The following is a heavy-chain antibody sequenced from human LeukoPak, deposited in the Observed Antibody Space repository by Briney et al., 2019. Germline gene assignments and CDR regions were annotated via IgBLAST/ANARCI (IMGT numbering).Heavy chain of an antibody. J-gene: IGHJ4*02. D-gene: IGHD5-18*01. Sequence: SETLSLTCTVSGDSISTYYWSWIRQSPGKGLEWIGYIYHSGSTNYNPSLKSRVTISVDTSQNQFSLKLSSVTAADTAVYYCARYSRSSHYFDSWGQGTLVTVSS. CDR1: GDSISTYY. CDR3: ARYSRSSHYFDS. V-gene: IGHV4-59*01. CDR2: IYHSGST.